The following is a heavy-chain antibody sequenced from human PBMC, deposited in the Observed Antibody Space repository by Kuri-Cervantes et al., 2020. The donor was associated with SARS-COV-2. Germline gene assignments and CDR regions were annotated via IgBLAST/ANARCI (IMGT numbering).Heavy chain of an antibody. CDR1: GYTFTNYF. V-gene: IGHV1-2*02. J-gene: IGHJ4*02. CDR2: INPRSGGT. CDR3: ARVGINYGDYMGHHDY. D-gene: IGHD4-17*01. Sequence: GESLKISCKASGYTFTNYFLNWVRQAPGQGLEWMGCINPRSGGTNYAQKFQGRVSITRDTSISTVYMELSSLRSDDTAMYYCARVGINYGDYMGHHDYWGQGTLVTVSS.